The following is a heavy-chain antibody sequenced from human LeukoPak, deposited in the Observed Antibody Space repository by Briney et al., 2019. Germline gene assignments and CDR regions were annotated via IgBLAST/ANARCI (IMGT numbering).Heavy chain of an antibody. V-gene: IGHV3-30*18. CDR3: AKNFDDYGDYWYDY. J-gene: IGHJ4*02. D-gene: IGHD4-17*01. CDR1: GFTFSSCG. CDR2: ISYDGSNK. Sequence: GGSLRLSCAASGFTFSSCGMHWVRQAPGKGLEWVAVISYDGSNKYYADSVKGRFTISRDNSKNTLYLQMNSLRAEDTAVYYCAKNFDDYGDYWYDYWGQGTLVTVSS.